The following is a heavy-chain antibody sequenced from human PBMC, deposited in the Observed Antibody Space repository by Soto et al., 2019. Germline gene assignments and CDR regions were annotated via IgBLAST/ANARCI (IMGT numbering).Heavy chain of an antibody. CDR2: INPSGGST. D-gene: IGHD3-10*01. CDR3: ARDATAPLLLWFGELLPYNWFDP. Sequence: ASVKVSCKASGYTFTSYYMHWVRQAPGQGLEWMGIINPSGGSTSYAQKFQGRVTMTRDTSTSTVYMELSSLRSEDTAVYYCARDATAPLLLWFGELLPYNWFDPWRQGTLVTVSS. V-gene: IGHV1-46*01. CDR1: GYTFTSYY. J-gene: IGHJ5*02.